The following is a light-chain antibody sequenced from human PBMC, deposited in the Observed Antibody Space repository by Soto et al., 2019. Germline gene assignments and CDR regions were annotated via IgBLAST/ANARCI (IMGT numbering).Light chain of an antibody. J-gene: IGKJ1*01. V-gene: IGKV3-20*01. CDR1: HSVSSSY. CDR2: ATS. CDR3: QQYGSSSWT. Sequence: EIVLTQSPGTLSLSQGERATLSCRASHSVSSSYLAWYQQKPGQPPRLVMYATSSRATGIPARFSGSGSGTDFTLTISRLEPEDFAVYYCQQYGSSSWTFGQGTKVHIK.